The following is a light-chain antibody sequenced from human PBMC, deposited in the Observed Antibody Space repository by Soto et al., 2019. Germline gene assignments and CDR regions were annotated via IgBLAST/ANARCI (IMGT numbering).Light chain of an antibody. CDR2: GAS. CDR1: QTVSSSH. V-gene: IGKV3-20*01. J-gene: IGKJ2*01. Sequence: EVVLTQSPGTLSLSPGERATLSCRASQTVSSSHLAWYQQKPGQAPRLLIYGASDRATDIPDRFSGSGSGTDFTLTISRLEPADFAVYYCQHFGSSPPKYTFGQGTKLEIK. CDR3: QHFGSSPPKYT.